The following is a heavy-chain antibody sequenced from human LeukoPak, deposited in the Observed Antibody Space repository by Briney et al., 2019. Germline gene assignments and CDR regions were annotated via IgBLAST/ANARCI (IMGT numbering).Heavy chain of an antibody. CDR1: GFTFDDYG. D-gene: IGHD2-2*01. J-gene: IGHJ4*02. V-gene: IGHV3-20*04. Sequence: PGGSLRLSCAASGFTFDDYGMSWVRQAPGKGLECVSGINWNGGGTGYADPVKGRFTISRDNAKNSLFLQMNSLRAEDTALYYCARDDGSTSIDYWGQGTLVTVSS. CDR2: INWNGGGT. CDR3: ARDDGSTSIDY.